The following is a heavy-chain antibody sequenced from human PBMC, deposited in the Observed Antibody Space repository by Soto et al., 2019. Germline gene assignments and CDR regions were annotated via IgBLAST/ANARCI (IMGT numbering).Heavy chain of an antibody. CDR2: IIPIFGTA. D-gene: IGHD3-9*01. V-gene: IGHV1-69*13. CDR1: GGTFSSYA. J-gene: IGHJ6*02. Sequence: ASVKVSCKASGGTFSSYAISWVRQAPGQGLEWMGGIIPIFGTANYAQKFQGRVTITADESTSTAYMELSSLRSEDTAVYYCARGSNYDILTGSPLDYYRMDVWGQGXTVTVYS. CDR3: ARGSNYDILTGSPLDYYRMDV.